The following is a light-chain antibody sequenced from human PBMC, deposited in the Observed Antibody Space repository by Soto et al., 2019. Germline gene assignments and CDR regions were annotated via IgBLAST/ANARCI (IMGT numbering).Light chain of an antibody. V-gene: IGKV4-1*01. Sequence: DIVMTQSPDSLAVSLGERATVNCKSSQSVLFSSNNKNYLAWYQQKPGQPPKLLIYWASTRESGVPDRFSGSGSGTDFTLTISSLQAEDVEVYYCQQYYNPPLAFGQGTKVEIK. J-gene: IGKJ1*01. CDR3: QQYYNPPLA. CDR2: WAS. CDR1: QSVLFSSNNKNY.